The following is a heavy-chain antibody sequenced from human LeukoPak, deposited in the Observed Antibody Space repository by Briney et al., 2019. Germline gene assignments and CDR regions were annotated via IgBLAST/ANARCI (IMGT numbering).Heavy chain of an antibody. Sequence: ASVKVSCKASGYTFTSYGISWVRQAPGQGLEWMGWISAYNGNTNYAQKLQGRVTMTTDTSTSTAYMELRSPRSDDTAVYYCARDFRVGDAFDIWGQGTMVTVSS. J-gene: IGHJ3*02. V-gene: IGHV1-18*01. CDR3: ARDFRVGDAFDI. CDR2: ISAYNGNT. CDR1: GYTFTSYG. D-gene: IGHD3-10*01.